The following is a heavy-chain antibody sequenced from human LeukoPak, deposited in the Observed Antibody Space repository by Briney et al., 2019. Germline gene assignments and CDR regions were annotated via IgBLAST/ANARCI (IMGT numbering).Heavy chain of an antibody. J-gene: IGHJ4*02. Sequence: ASLKVSCTASGYSFTGYYMHWVRQAPGQGLEWMGGINPNRGSTNYAQKFQGRVTMTRDTSISTAYTELSRLRSDDTAVYYCARGKATTVIPPLLGYWGQGTLVTVSS. V-gene: IGHV1-2*02. CDR2: INPNRGST. CDR1: GYSFTGYY. CDR3: ARGKATTVIPPLLGY. D-gene: IGHD4-17*01.